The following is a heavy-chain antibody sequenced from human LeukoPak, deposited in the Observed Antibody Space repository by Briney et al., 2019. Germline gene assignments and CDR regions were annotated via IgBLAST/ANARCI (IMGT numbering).Heavy chain of an antibody. D-gene: IGHD3-22*01. V-gene: IGHV3-30*18. CDR2: ISYDGSNK. Sequence: GGSLRLSCAAAGFTFSSYGMHWVRQAPGKGLEWVAFISYDGSNKYYADSVKGRFTISRDNSKNTLYLQMNSLRAEDTAVYYCAKSPPGVVAPFIYWGQGTLVTVSS. CDR1: GFTFSSYG. J-gene: IGHJ4*02. CDR3: AKSPPGVVAPFIY.